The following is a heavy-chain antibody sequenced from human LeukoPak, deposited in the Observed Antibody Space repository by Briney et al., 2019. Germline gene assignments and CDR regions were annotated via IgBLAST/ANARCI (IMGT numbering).Heavy chain of an antibody. J-gene: IGHJ6*02. CDR2: ISGSGGST. CDR3: AKSSRPNYRMDV. V-gene: IGHV3-23*01. CDR1: GFTFSSYA. D-gene: IGHD2-15*01. Sequence: PGGSLRLSCAASGFTFSSYAMSWVRQAPGKGLEWVSDISGSGGSTYYADSVKGRFTISRDNSKNTLYLQMNSLRAEDTAVYYCAKSSRPNYRMDVWGQGTTVTVSS.